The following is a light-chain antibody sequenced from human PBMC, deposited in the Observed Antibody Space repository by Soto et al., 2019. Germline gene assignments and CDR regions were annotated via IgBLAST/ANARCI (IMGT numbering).Light chain of an antibody. V-gene: IGLV1-51*01. J-gene: IGLJ2*01. Sequence: QSVLTQPPSMSAAPGQKVTTSCSGNSSNIGDNYVFWYQQFSGTVPRLLIYDNFRRPSGIPDRFSGSKSGTSATLDITGLQTGDEADYYCGAWDNSLTLWLFGGGTKLTVL. CDR1: SSNIGDNY. CDR2: DNF. CDR3: GAWDNSLTLWL.